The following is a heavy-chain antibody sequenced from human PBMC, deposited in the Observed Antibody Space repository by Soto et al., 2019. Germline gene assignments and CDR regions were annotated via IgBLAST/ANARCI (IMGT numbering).Heavy chain of an antibody. CDR2: IWYDGSNK. V-gene: IGHV3-33*01. CDR3: ARDPKYCSGGSCYYFDY. J-gene: IGHJ4*02. Sequence: QVQLVESGGGVVQPGRSLRLSCAASGFTFSSYGMHWVRQAPGKGLEWVAVIWYDGSNKYYADSVKGRFTISRDNSKNTLYLQMNSLRAEDTAVYYCARDPKYCSGGSCYYFDYWGQGTLVTVSS. CDR1: GFTFSSYG. D-gene: IGHD2-15*01.